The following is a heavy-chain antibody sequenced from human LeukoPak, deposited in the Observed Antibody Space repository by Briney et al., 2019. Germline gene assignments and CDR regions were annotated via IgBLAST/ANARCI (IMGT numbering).Heavy chain of an antibody. CDR2: IYPGDSDT. CDR1: GYSFTSYW. CDR3: ARRVRSNPDAGYFQH. Sequence: GESLKISFKGSGYSFTSYWIGWVRQMPGKGLEWMGIIYPGDSDTRYSPSFQGQVTISADKSICTAYLQWSSLKASDTAMYYCARRVRSNPDAGYFQHWGQGTLVTVSS. D-gene: IGHD4-17*01. J-gene: IGHJ1*01. V-gene: IGHV5-51*01.